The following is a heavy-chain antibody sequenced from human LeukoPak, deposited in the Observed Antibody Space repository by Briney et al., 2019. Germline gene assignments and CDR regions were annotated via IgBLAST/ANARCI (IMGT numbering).Heavy chain of an antibody. CDR2: IKQDGSEK. Sequence: PGGSLRLSCAASGFTFSSYWMSWVRQAPGKGLEWVANIKQDGSEKYYVDSVKGRFTISRDNAKNSLYLQMNSLRAEDTAVYYCARGGPGWRWLQYAYWGQGTLVTVSS. CDR3: ARGGPGWRWLQYAY. V-gene: IGHV3-7*01. CDR1: GFTFSSYW. D-gene: IGHD5-24*01. J-gene: IGHJ4*02.